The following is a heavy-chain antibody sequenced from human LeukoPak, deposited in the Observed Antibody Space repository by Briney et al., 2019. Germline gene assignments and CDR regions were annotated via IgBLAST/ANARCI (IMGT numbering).Heavy chain of an antibody. V-gene: IGHV3-33*06. J-gene: IGHJ4*02. CDR1: GFTFSSYG. CDR3: AEDGPNYYGSGSPDY. CDR2: IWYDGSNK. Sequence: GGSLRLSCAASGFTFSSYGMHWVRQAPGKGLEWVAVIWYDGSNKYYADSVKGRFTISRDNSKNTLYLQMNSLGAEDTAVYYCAEDGPNYYGSGSPDYWGQGTLVTVSS. D-gene: IGHD3-10*01.